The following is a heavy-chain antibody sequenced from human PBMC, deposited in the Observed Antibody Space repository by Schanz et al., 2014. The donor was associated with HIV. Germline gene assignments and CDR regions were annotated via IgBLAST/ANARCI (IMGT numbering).Heavy chain of an antibody. CDR2: IWYDGSNT. D-gene: IGHD1-1*01. CDR3: ARDLERRRTYGMDV. V-gene: IGHV3-33*01. J-gene: IGHJ6*02. Sequence: QVQLVESGGGVVQPGRSLRLSCAASGFTFSSYGMHWVRQAPGKGLEWVAVIWYDGSNTYYGDSVKGRFTISRDNSKNTLYLQMKSLRVEDTAVYYCARDLERRRTYGMDVWGQGTTVTVSS. CDR1: GFTFSSYG.